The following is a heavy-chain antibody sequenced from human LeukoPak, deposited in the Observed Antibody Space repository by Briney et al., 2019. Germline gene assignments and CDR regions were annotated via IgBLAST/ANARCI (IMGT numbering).Heavy chain of an antibody. CDR3: ASCGGDPGYYYGMDV. D-gene: IGHD2-21*02. CDR2: IYYSGST. V-gene: IGHV4-30-4*01. Sequence: PSETLSLTCTVSGGSISSGDYYWSWIRQPPGKGLEWIGYIYYSGSTYYNPSLKSRVTISVDTSKNQFSLKLSSVTAADTAVYYCASCGGDPGYYYGMDVWGQGTTVTVSS. J-gene: IGHJ6*02. CDR1: GGSISSGDYY.